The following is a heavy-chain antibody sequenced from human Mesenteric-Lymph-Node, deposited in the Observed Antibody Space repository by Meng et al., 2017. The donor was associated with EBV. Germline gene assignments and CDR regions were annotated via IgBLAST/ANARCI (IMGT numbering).Heavy chain of an antibody. D-gene: IGHD6-19*01. V-gene: IGHV1-2*06. J-gene: IGHJ4*02. CDR2: IRPNSGAT. CDR1: GNTFSDYY. CDR3: ARDGVDPVAAD. Sequence: QVQVVEPGAVVKKPGASVRGTCKTAGNTFSDYYIHWVRQAPGRGLQWMGRIRPNSGATHYTQTFQDRVTMTRDTSISTVYMELTNLKSDDTAIYYCARDGVDPVAADWGQGTLVTVSS.